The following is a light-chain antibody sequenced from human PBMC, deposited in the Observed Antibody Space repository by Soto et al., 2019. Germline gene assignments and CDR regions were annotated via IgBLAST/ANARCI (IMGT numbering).Light chain of an antibody. Sequence: EIVLTQSPATLSLSAGESATLSCRASETIYRYLGWYQQKPGQAPRLLISDASFRATGVPDRFNGSGSGTDFTLTISSLEPEDFAVYYCQQRSNWPPLTFGQGTRLEIK. CDR1: ETIYRY. J-gene: IGKJ5*01. CDR3: QQRSNWPPLT. CDR2: DAS. V-gene: IGKV3-11*01.